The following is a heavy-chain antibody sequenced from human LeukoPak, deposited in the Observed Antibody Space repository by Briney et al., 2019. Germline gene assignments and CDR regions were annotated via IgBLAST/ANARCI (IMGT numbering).Heavy chain of an antibody. D-gene: IGHD7-27*01. J-gene: IGHJ2*01. CDR1: GYTFTDYY. V-gene: IGHV1-69-2*01. CDR3: ATDLLTGDDWYFDL. Sequence: ASVKVSCKGSGYTFTDYYMHWVQQAPGKGLEWMGLVDPEDGETIYAEKFQGRVTITADTSTDTAYMELSSLRSEDTAVYYCATDLLTGDDWYFDLWGRGTLVTVSS. CDR2: VDPEDGET.